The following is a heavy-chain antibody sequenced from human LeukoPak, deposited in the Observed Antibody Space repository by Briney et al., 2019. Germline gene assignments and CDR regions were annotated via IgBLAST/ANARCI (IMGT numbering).Heavy chain of an antibody. Sequence: EASVKVSCKASGYTFASYDINWVRQATGQGLEWMGWMNPKSGYTGSAQKFQGRVTMTRDTSISTAYMELSSLRTEDTAVYYCMRVAGSADYWGQGTLVTVSS. CDR1: GYTFASYD. J-gene: IGHJ4*02. V-gene: IGHV1-8*01. CDR2: MNPKSGYT. CDR3: MRVAGSADY. D-gene: IGHD6-19*01.